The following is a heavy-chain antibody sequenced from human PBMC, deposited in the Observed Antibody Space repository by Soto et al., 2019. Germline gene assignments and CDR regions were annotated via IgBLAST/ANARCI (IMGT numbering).Heavy chain of an antibody. D-gene: IGHD3-9*01. Sequence: ASVKVSCKASGYTFTSYGISWVRQAPGQGLEWMGLISAYNGNTNYAQKLQGRVTMTTDTSTSTAYMELRSLRSDDTAVYYCARDGFYDILTGYYLGYAFDIWGQGTMVTVSS. CDR1: GYTFTSYG. CDR2: ISAYNGNT. V-gene: IGHV1-18*01. J-gene: IGHJ3*02. CDR3: ARDGFYDILTGYYLGYAFDI.